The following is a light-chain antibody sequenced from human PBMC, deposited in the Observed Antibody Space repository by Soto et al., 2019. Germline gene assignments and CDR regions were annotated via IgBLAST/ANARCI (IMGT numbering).Light chain of an antibody. CDR2: GAS. V-gene: IGKV3-15*01. CDR1: QSVTNS. J-gene: IGKJ4*01. Sequence: EIVITQPPATLSVSPGERVTLSCRASQSVTNSLAWYQQKPGQAPRLLISGASTRATGIPASFSGSGSETEITLTISSLQSEDFAVYYCQQYYKWPLTFGGGTKVDIK. CDR3: QQYYKWPLT.